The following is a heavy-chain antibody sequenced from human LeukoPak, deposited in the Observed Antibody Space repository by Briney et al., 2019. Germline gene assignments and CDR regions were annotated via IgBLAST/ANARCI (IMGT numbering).Heavy chain of an antibody. V-gene: IGHV1-46*01. Sequence: GASVKVSCKAFGYTFTSNYMHWVRQAPGQGPEWMGVISPSGGSTTYAQKFQGRVTLTRDMSTSTDYLELSSLRSEDTAVYYCARDYFSSGIPNWFDPWGQGTLVTVSS. CDR2: ISPSGGST. CDR1: GYTFTSNY. J-gene: IGHJ5*02. D-gene: IGHD6-19*01. CDR3: ARDYFSSGIPNWFDP.